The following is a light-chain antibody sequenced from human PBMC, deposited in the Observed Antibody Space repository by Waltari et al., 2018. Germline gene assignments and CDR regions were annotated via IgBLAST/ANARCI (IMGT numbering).Light chain of an antibody. J-gene: IGLJ3*02. V-gene: IGLV1-40*01. CDR3: QSYDSSLTAWV. CDR1: RSNLGAGYD. CDR2: VTT. Sequence: QSVLTQPPSVSGAPGQRVTISCTGSRSNLGAGYDVHWYQQLPGTAPKLLIYVTTNRPSGVPDRISASKSGTSASLASTGLQAEDEADYYCQSYDSSLTAWVFGGGTRLTVL.